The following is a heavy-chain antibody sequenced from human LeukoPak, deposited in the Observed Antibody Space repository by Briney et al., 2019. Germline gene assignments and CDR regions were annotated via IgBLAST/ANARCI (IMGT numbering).Heavy chain of an antibody. CDR3: ARSARSNFDY. J-gene: IGHJ4*02. CDR2: ISAYNGNT. V-gene: IGHV1-18*01. D-gene: IGHD4/OR15-4a*01. Sequence: GASVKVSCQASGYTFTSYGISWVRQPPGQGLEWMGWISAYNGNTNYAQKLQGRVTMTTDTSTSTAYMELRGLRSDDTAVYYCARSARSNFDYWGQGTLVTVSS. CDR1: GYTFTSYG.